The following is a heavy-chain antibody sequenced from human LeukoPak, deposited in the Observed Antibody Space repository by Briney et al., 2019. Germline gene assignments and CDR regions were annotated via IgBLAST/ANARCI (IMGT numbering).Heavy chain of an antibody. V-gene: IGHV4-30-2*01. CDR1: GGSISSGGYY. CDR3: ARLNYYDSSASKAFDS. CDR2: IYHSGST. J-gene: IGHJ4*02. Sequence: SETLSLTCTVSGGSISSGGYYWSWNRQPPGKGLEWIGYIYHSGSTYYNPSLRSRVTISVDRSKNQFSLKLSSVTAADTAVYYCARLNYYDSSASKAFDSWGQGTLVTVSS. D-gene: IGHD3-22*01.